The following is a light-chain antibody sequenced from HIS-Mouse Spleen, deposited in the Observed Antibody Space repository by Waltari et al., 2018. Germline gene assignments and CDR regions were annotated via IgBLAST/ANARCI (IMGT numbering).Light chain of an antibody. J-gene: IGLJ3*02. Sequence: QSALTQPASVSGSPGQSITISCTGTSSDVGSYNLVSWYQQHPGKAPKLMLYEGSKRSSGVSNRFSGSKSGNTASLTISGLQAEDDADYYCCSYAGSSTWVFGGGTKLTVL. CDR3: CSYAGSSTWV. CDR2: EGS. V-gene: IGLV2-23*01. CDR1: SSDVGSYNL.